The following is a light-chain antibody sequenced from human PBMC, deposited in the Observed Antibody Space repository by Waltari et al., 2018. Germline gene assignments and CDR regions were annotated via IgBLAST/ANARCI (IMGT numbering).Light chain of an antibody. Sequence: DILLTQSPSFLSASIGDRVTITCRASQGISTFLAWYQQKPGKAPKLLIYAASTLQSGVPSRFSGSGSGTEFTLTISSLQPEDSATYFCQQLNTYPRSFGPGTKVDIK. CDR3: QQLNTYPRS. CDR1: QGISTF. J-gene: IGKJ3*01. V-gene: IGKV1-9*01. CDR2: AAS.